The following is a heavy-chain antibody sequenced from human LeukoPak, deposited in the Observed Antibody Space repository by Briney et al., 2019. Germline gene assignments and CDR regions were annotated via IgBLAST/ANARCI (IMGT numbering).Heavy chain of an antibody. CDR3: ARAPRGRDGHNPYYFDY. Sequence: GGSLRLSCAASEFTFSSYWMSWVRQAPGKGLEWVANIKQDGSEKYYVDSVKGRFTISRDNAKNSLYLQMNSLRAEDTAVYYCARAPRGRDGHNPYYFDYWGQGTLVTFSS. CDR1: EFTFSSYW. D-gene: IGHD5-24*01. V-gene: IGHV3-7*03. J-gene: IGHJ4*02. CDR2: IKQDGSEK.